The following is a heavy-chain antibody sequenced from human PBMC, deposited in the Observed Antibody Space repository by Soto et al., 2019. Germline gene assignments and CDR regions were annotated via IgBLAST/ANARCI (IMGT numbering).Heavy chain of an antibody. D-gene: IGHD3-16*01. J-gene: IGHJ6*02. CDR3: VRTRTFSLGFYYYGMDV. V-gene: IGHV5-51*01. Sequence: GESLKISFKGSGYSFTSYWIGWVRQMPGKGLEWMGIIYPGDSDIRYSPSFQGQVSISADKSISTAYLQWSSLKASDTAMYFCVRTRTFSLGFYYYGMDVWGQGTTVTVSS. CDR1: GYSFTSYW. CDR2: IYPGDSDI.